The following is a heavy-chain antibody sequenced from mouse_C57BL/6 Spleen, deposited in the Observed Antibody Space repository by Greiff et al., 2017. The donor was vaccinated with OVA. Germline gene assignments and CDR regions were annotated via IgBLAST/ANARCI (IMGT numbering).Heavy chain of an antibody. D-gene: IGHD2-5*01. V-gene: IGHV2-6*03. CDR1: GFSLTSYG. CDR3: ARYSNRYYAMDY. J-gene: IGHJ4*01. CDR2: IWSDGST. Sequence: QVQLKESGPGLVAPSQSLSITCTVSGFSLTSYGVHWVRQPPGKGLEWLVVIWSDGSTTYNSALKSRLSISKDNSKSQVFLKMNSLQTDDTAMYXCARYSNRYYAMDYWGQGTSVTVSS.